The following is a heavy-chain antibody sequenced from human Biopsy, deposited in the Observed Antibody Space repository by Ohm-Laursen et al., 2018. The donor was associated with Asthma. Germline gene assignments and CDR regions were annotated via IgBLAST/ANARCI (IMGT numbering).Heavy chain of an antibody. D-gene: IGHD2-2*01. J-gene: IGHJ4*02. CDR2: INSVFGTT. V-gene: IGHV1-69*01. CDR1: GGTFNTYV. Sequence: SSVKVSCKSLGGTFNTYVIGWVRQVPGQGLEWMGGINSVFGTTTYTQKFQDRVTITADDSTSTVYMELSSLRSEDTAVYYCARKAGSCISRTCYSLDFWGQGTLVTVSS. CDR3: ARKAGSCISRTCYSLDF.